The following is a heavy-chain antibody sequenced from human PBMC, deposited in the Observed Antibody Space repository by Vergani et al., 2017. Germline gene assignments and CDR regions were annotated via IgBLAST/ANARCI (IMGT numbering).Heavy chain of an antibody. J-gene: IGHJ6*02. CDR2: ISSSGSTI. V-gene: IGHV3-11*01. CDR3: ASSPGIAARQNVGYYYYGMDV. Sequence: VQLVESGGGLVKPGGSLRLSCAASGFTFSDYYMSWIRQAPGKGLEWVSYISSSGSTIYYANSVKGRFTLSRDHAKNSLYLQMNSLRAEDTAVYYCASSPGIAARQNVGYYYYGMDVWGQGTTVTVSS. D-gene: IGHD6-6*01. CDR1: GFTFSDYY.